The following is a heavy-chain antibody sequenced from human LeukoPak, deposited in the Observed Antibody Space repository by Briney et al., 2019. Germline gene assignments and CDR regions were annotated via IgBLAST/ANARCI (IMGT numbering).Heavy chain of an antibody. Sequence: PGGSLRLSCAASGFTFSSYVMHWVRQAPGKGLEWVAIISYDGSNEYYADSVKGRFTISRDNSKNTLYLQINSLRAEDTAVYYCARFQAYYDSSGYYYGNYYFDYWGQGTLVTVSS. CDR3: ARFQAYYDSSGYYYGNYYFDY. CDR2: ISYDGSNE. V-gene: IGHV3-30*04. CDR1: GFTFSSYV. D-gene: IGHD3-22*01. J-gene: IGHJ4*02.